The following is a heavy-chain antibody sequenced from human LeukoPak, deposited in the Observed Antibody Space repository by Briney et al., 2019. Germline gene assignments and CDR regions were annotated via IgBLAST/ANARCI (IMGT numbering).Heavy chain of an antibody. V-gene: IGHV1-2*02. J-gene: IGHJ6*03. CDR2: INLNSGGT. CDR3: ARTWNHNYYYYYMDV. CDR1: GYTFICYY. D-gene: IGHD1-14*01. Sequence: ASVKVSCKASGYTFICYYMHWVRQAHAQGLEWMGWINLNSGGTNYAQKFQGRVTMTRDTSISTAYMELSRLRSDDTAVYYCARTWNHNYYYYYMDVWGKGTTVTVSS.